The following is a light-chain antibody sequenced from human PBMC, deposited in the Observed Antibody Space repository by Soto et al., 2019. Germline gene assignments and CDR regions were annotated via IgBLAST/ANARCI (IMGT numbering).Light chain of an antibody. CDR3: QQYHIYSGT. CDR2: KAS. Sequence: DIQMTQSPSTLSASVGDRVTITCRASQTIDSWLAWYQQRPGKPPNLLIYKASTLASGLPSRFSGSGSGTEFTLTINSLQPDDFATYYCQQYHIYSGTFGQGTKVEIK. J-gene: IGKJ1*01. CDR1: QTIDSW. V-gene: IGKV1-5*03.